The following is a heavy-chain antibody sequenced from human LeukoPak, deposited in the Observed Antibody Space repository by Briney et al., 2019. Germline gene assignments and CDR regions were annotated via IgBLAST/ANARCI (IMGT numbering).Heavy chain of an antibody. CDR3: ARAPNRLIVPAAMSWFDP. Sequence: ASVKVSCKASGYTFTGYYMHWVRQAPGQGLEWMGWINPNSGGTNYAQKFQGRVTMTRDTSISTAYMELSRLRSDDTAVYYCARAPNRLIVPAAMSWFDPWGQGTLVTVSP. D-gene: IGHD2-2*01. CDR1: GYTFTGYY. V-gene: IGHV1-2*02. J-gene: IGHJ5*02. CDR2: INPNSGGT.